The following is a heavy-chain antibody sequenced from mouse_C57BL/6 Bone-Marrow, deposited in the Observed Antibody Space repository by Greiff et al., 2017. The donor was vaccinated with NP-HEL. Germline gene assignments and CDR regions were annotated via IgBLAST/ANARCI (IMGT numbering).Heavy chain of an antibody. CDR3: ARDGDYYSNPCYFDY. D-gene: IGHD2-5*01. J-gene: IGHJ2*01. V-gene: IGHV5-4*01. CDR2: ISDGGSYT. Sequence: EVMLVESGGGLVKPGGSLKLSCAASGFTFSSYAMSWVRQTPEKRLEWVATISDGGSYTYYPDNVKGRFTISRDNAKNNLYLQMSHLKSEDTAMYYCARDGDYYSNPCYFDYWGQGTTLTVSS. CDR1: GFTFSSYA.